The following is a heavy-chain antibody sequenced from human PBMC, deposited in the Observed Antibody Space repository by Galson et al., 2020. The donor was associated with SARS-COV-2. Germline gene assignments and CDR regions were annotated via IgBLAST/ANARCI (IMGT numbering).Heavy chain of an antibody. Sequence: GESLKISCAVSGFTFSNHWMHWVRQAPGKGLEWVALTSYDGTNKYHADSVKGRFNISRDNSKNTLYLQMNSLTAEDTAVYYCARDRYTSGWYVGSTMDVWGQGTTVTVSS. V-gene: IGHV3-30*03. CDR2: TSYDGTNK. CDR1: GFTFSNHW. D-gene: IGHD6-19*01. CDR3: ARDRYTSGWYVGSTMDV. J-gene: IGHJ6*02.